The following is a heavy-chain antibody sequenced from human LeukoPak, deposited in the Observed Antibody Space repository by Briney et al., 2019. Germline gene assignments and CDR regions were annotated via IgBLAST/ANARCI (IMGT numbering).Heavy chain of an antibody. CDR1: GGSISSYY. CDR2: IYTSGSA. J-gene: IGHJ5*02. D-gene: IGHD2-2*01. V-gene: IGHV4-4*07. CDR3: ARAAYCSSTSCFNWFDP. Sequence: PSETLSLTCTVSGGSISSYYWSWIRQPAGKGLEWIGRIYTSGSANYNPSLKSRVTMSVDTSKNQFSLKLSSVTAEDTAVYYCARAAYCSSTSCFNWFDPWGQGTLVTVSS.